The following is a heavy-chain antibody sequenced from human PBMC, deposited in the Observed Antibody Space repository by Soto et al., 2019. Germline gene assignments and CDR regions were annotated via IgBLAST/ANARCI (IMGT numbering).Heavy chain of an antibody. V-gene: IGHV3-30*18. CDR2: ISYDGSNK. Sequence: GESLKISCAASGFTFSSYGMHWVRQAPGKGLEWVAVISYDGSNKYYADSVKGRFTISRDNSKNTLYLQMNSLRAEDTAVYYCAKCRDIVLMRVPYYYYYGMDVWGQGTTVTVSS. CDR3: AKCRDIVLMRVPYYYYYGMDV. D-gene: IGHD2-8*01. CDR1: GFTFSSYG. J-gene: IGHJ6*02.